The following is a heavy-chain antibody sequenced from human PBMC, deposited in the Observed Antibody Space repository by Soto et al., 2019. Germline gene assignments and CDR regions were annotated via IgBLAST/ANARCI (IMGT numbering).Heavy chain of an antibody. V-gene: IGHV4-34*01. CDR1: GGSFSGYY. J-gene: IGHJ4*02. D-gene: IGHD3-10*01. CDR3: ARSAGRITMVRGAIKGDY. CDR2: INHSGST. Sequence: SDTLSLTCAVYGGSFSGYYWSWIRQPPGKGLEWIGEINHSGSTNYNPSLKSRVTISVDTSKNQFSLKLSSVTAADTAVYYCARSAGRITMVRGAIKGDYWGQGTLVTVSS.